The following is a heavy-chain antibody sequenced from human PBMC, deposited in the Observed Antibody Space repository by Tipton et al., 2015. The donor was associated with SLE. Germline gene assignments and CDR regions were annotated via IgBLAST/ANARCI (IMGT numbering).Heavy chain of an antibody. CDR2: IYYSGST. D-gene: IGHD6-13*01. V-gene: IGHV4-39*07. CDR3: ARHPRSSSWLDY. CDR1: GGSISSSSYY. Sequence: GLVKPSETLSLTCTVSGGSISSSSYYWGWIRQPPGKGLEWIGSIYYSGSTYYNPSLKSRVTISVDTSKNQFSLKLSSVTAADTAVYYCARHPRSSSWLDYWGQGTLVTVSS. J-gene: IGHJ4*02.